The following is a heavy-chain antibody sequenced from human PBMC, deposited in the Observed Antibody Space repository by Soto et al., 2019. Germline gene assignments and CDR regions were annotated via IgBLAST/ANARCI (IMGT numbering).Heavy chain of an antibody. CDR1: GDSIISSDFY. CDR2: IFYLGSS. CDR3: ARHSLALRKNNWFDP. D-gene: IGHD3-3*02. Sequence: SETLSLTCTVSGDSIISSDFYWGWVRQPPGKGLEWIGSIFYLGSSYYNPSLKSRVTMSVDTSKNQFSLRLRSVTAADTALYFCARHSLALRKNNWFDPWGQGIMVTAPQ. J-gene: IGHJ5*02. V-gene: IGHV4-39*01.